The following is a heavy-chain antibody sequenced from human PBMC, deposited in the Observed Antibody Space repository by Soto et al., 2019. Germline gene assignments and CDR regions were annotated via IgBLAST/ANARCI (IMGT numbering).Heavy chain of an antibody. CDR2: IYYSGST. CDR3: ATSNWFDP. J-gene: IGHJ5*02. CDR1: GSSISSYY. Sequence: PSETLSLTCTVSGSSISSYYWSWIRQPPGKGLEWIGYIYYSGSTNYNPSLKSRVTISVDTSKNQFSLKLSSVTAADTAVYYCATSNWFDPWGQGTLVT. V-gene: IGHV4-59*08.